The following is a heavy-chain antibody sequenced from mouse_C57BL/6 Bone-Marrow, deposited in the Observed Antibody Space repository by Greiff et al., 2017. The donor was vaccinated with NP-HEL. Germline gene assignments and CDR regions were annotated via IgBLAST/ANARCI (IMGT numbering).Heavy chain of an antibody. CDR1: GYTFTSYW. Sequence: VQLQQPGTELVKPGASVKLSCKASGYTFTSYWMHWVKQRPGQGLEWIGNINPSNGGTNYNEKFKSKATLTVDQSSSTSYMQLSSLTSEDSAVYYCARSYSNYSYAMDYWGQGTSVTVSS. V-gene: IGHV1-53*01. D-gene: IGHD2-5*01. CDR2: INPSNGGT. J-gene: IGHJ4*01. CDR3: ARSYSNYSYAMDY.